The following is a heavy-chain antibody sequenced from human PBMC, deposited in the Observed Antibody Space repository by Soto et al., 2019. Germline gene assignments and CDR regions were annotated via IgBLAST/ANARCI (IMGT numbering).Heavy chain of an antibody. CDR3: ARRGSSSWYGY. Sequence: QLQLQESGPGLVKPSETLSLTCTVSGGSISSSSYYWDWIRQPAGKGLEWIGSIYYSGSTYYNPSLKSRVTISVDTSKNQFSLKLSSVTAADTAVYYCARRGSSSWYGYWGQGTLVTVSS. J-gene: IGHJ4*02. D-gene: IGHD6-13*01. CDR2: IYYSGST. CDR1: GGSISSSSYY. V-gene: IGHV4-39*01.